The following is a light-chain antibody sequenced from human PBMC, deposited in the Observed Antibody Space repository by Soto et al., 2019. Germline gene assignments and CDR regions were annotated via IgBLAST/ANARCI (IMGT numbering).Light chain of an antibody. CDR3: QQHQSYWS. CDR1: QSITAS. Sequence: IQMTQSPSSLSASVGDRVTITCRASQSITASLAWYQQKPGEAPKLLIYDVSNLETGVPSRFSGSGSGTEFTLTISSLQPDDFATYFCQQHQSYWSFGQGTKVDIK. J-gene: IGKJ1*01. CDR2: DVS. V-gene: IGKV1-5*01.